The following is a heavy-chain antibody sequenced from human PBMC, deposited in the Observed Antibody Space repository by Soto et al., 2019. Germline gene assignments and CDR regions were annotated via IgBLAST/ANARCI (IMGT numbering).Heavy chain of an antibody. J-gene: IGHJ4*02. CDR1: GFTFSSYG. CDR3: ADSLVFGSVVVPADTPYYFDY. V-gene: IGHV3-30*03. Sequence: QVQLVESGGGVVQPGRSLRLSCAASGFTFSSYGMHWVRQAPGKGLEWVAVISYDGSNKYYADSVKGRFTISRDNSKNTLYLQMDILRAEDTAVYYCADSLVFGSVVVPADTPYYFDYWGQGALFTVCS. D-gene: IGHD2-2*01. CDR2: ISYDGSNK.